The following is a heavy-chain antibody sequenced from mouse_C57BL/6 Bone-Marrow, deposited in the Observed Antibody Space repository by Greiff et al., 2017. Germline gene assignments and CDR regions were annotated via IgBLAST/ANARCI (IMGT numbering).Heavy chain of an antibody. Sequence: QVQLKQPGAELVMPGASVKLSCKASGYTFTSYWMPWVKQRPGQGLEWIGEIDPSDSYTNYNQKFKGKSTLTVDKSSSTAYMQLSSLTSEDSAVYYCARPVGTSYYFDYWGQGTTLTVSS. CDR2: IDPSDSYT. CDR3: ARPVGTSYYFDY. V-gene: IGHV1-69*01. D-gene: IGHD4-1*01. CDR1: GYTFTSYW. J-gene: IGHJ2*01.